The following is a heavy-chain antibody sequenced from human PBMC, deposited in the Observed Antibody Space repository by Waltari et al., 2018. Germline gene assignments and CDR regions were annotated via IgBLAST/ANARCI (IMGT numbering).Heavy chain of an antibody. CDR3: VRQGSGGRAFDI. CDR1: GGPITSSSSY. D-gene: IGHD3-10*01. J-gene: IGHJ3*02. V-gene: IGHV4-39*01. CDR2: TGST. Sequence: VSGGPITSSSSYWGWIRQPPGKGLEWIGSTGSTYHNPSLKSRVTISVDTSKSQFSLKLSSVTAADTAVYYCVRQGSGGRAFDIWGLGTMVTVSS.